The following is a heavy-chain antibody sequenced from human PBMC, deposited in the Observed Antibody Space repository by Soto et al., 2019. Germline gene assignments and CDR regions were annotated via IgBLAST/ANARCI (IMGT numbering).Heavy chain of an antibody. CDR2: IFYSWST. CDR3: ASHEYFCSADSCNTHFSL. J-gene: IGHJ4*02. Sequence: ASTXALTCTVSGGSIVIYYCTVIRHPPGKGLEFLGYIFYSWSTFYNPSLKSRVTISIHTSKSQFSLQLTNMDPVDTATYYCASHEYFCSADSCNTHFSLWGQGTLVTVYS. D-gene: IGHD2-15*01. V-gene: IGHV4-59*01. CDR1: GGSIVIYY.